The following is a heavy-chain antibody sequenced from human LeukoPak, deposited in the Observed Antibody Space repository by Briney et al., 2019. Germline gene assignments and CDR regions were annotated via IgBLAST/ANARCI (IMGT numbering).Heavy chain of an antibody. Sequence: PSETLSLTCAVYGGSFRGYYWSWLRQPPGKGLEWIGEINHSGSTNYNPSLTSRATISVDTSKNQFSLKLSSVTAAETAVYYWASRGSGWSTFDYWGQGTLVTVSS. CDR1: GGSFRGYY. V-gene: IGHV4-34*01. D-gene: IGHD6-19*01. J-gene: IGHJ4*02. CDR2: INHSGST. CDR3: ASRGSGWSTFDY.